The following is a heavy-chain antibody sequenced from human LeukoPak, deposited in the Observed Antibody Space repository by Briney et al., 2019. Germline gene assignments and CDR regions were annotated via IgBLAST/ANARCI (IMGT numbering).Heavy chain of an antibody. Sequence: GGSLRLSCAASGFTFSSYWMSWVRQAPGKGLEWVANIKQDGSEKYYVDSEKGRFTISRDNAKNSLYLQMNSLRAEDTAVYYCARGSGGWYNWFDPWGQGTLVTVSS. CDR3: ARGSGGWYNWFDP. J-gene: IGHJ5*02. CDR2: IKQDGSEK. D-gene: IGHD6-19*01. CDR1: GFTFSSYW. V-gene: IGHV3-7*01.